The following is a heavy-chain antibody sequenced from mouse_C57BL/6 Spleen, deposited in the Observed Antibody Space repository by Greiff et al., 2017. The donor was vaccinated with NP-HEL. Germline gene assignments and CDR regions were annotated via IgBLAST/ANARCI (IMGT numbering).Heavy chain of an antibody. Sequence: EVMLVESGGGLVKPGGSLKLSCAASGFTFSDYGMHWVRQAPEKGLEWVAYISSGSSTIYYADTVKGRFTISRDNAKNTLFLQMTSLRSEDTAMYYCARGRGDLLWAMDYWGQGTSVTVSS. CDR3: ARGRGDLLWAMDY. CDR2: ISSGSSTI. D-gene: IGHD2-1*01. V-gene: IGHV5-17*01. J-gene: IGHJ4*01. CDR1: GFTFSDYG.